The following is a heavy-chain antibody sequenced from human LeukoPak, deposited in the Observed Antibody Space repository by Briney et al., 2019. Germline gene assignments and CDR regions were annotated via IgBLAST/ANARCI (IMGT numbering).Heavy chain of an antibody. CDR1: GGSISSYY. CDR3: ARDRRESTKPNDAFDI. V-gene: IGHV4-59*01. CDR2: IYYSGST. Sequence: SETLSLTCSVSGGSISSYYWSWIRQPPGKGLEWLGYIYYSGSTNYNPSRKSRVTISIDTSKKQLSLKLSSVTAADTAVYYCARDRRESTKPNDAFDIWGQGTMVTVSS. J-gene: IGHJ3*02. D-gene: IGHD1-1*01.